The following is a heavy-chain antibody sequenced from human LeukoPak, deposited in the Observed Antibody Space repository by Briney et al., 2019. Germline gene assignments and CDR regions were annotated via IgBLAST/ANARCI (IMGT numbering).Heavy chain of an antibody. CDR1: GGSISSYY. J-gene: IGHJ6*03. CDR2: IYYSGST. CDR3: ARVKMGYSSSAYYYMDV. D-gene: IGHD6-13*01. V-gene: IGHV4-59*01. Sequence: SETLSLTCTVSGGSISSYYWSWIRQPPGKGLEWIGYIYYSGSTNYNPSLKSRVTISVDTSKNQFSLKLSSVTAADTAVYYCARVKMGYSSSAYYYMDVWGKGTTVTVSS.